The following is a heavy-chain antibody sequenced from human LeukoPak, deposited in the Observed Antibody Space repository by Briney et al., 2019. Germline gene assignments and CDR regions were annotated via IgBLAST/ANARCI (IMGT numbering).Heavy chain of an antibody. CDR1: GGTFSSYA. D-gene: IGHD3-22*01. CDR2: IIPIFGTA. V-gene: IGHV1-69*05. J-gene: IGHJ4*02. Sequence: SVKVSCKASGGTFSSYAISWVRQAPGQGLEWMGGIIPIFGTANYAQKFQGRVTMTRDTSISTAYMELSRLRSDDTAVYYCARVSSGYRGIAATPFDYWGQGTLVTVSS. CDR3: ARVSSGYRGIAATPFDY.